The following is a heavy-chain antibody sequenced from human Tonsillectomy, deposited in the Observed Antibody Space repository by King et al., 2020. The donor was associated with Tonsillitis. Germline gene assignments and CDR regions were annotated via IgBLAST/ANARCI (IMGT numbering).Heavy chain of an antibody. V-gene: IGHV4-39*07. D-gene: IGHD1-26*01. CDR1: GGSISSSYYY. Sequence: LQLQESGPGLAKPSETLSLTCTVSGGSISSSYYYWGWIRQPPGKGLEWIGNIYYSGSTYYNPSLKSRVTISVDTSKNQFSLKLSSVTAADTAVYYCAGPIRGSYSPFDYWGQGTLVTVSS. CDR2: IYYSGST. J-gene: IGHJ4*02. CDR3: AGPIRGSYSPFDY.